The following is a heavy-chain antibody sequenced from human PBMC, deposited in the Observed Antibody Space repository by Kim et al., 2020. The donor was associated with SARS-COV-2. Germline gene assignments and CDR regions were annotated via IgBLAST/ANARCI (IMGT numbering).Heavy chain of an antibody. CDR1: GFTFGDYV. J-gene: IGHJ4*02. V-gene: IGHV3-49*04. CDR2: IRSKTYGGTT. CDR3: SWSCSGGTCYEGPGVDY. D-gene: IGHD2-15*01. Sequence: GGSLRLSCRGSGFTFGDYVMSWVRQAPGKGLEWVGFIRSKTYGGTTDYAASVKGRFTISRDDSKSIAYLLMNSLRTEDTAVYYCSWSCSGGTCYEGPGVDYWGQGTLVTVSS.